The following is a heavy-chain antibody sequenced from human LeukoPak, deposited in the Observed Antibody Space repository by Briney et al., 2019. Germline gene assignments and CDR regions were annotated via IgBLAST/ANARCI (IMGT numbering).Heavy chain of an antibody. CDR3: AKDIGGSYYNYYYGMDV. V-gene: IGHV3-43*02. D-gene: IGHD1-26*01. CDR1: GSTFDDYA. J-gene: IGHJ6*02. CDR2: ISGDGGST. Sequence: GGSLRLSCAASGSTFDDYAMHWVRQAPGKGLEWVSLISGDGGSTYYADSVKGRFTISRDNSKNSLYLQMNSLRTEDTALYYCAKDIGGSYYNYYYGMDVWGQGTTVTVSS.